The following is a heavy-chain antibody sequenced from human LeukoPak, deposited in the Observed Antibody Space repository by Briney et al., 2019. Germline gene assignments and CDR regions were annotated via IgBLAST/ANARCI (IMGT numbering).Heavy chain of an antibody. CDR2: ISGSGGST. CDR3: AKGAHSSGWLGFGY. J-gene: IGHJ4*02. V-gene: IGHV3-23*01. D-gene: IGHD6-19*01. CDR1: GFTFSDYY. Sequence: GGSLRLSCAASGFTFSDYYMSWIRQAPGKGLEWVSAISGSGGSTYYADSVKGRFTISRDNSKNTLYLQMNSLRAEDTAVYYCAKGAHSSGWLGFGYWGQGTLVTVSS.